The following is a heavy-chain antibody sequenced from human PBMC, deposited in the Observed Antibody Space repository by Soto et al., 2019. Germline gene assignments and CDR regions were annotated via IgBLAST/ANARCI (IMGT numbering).Heavy chain of an antibody. CDR2: ISAYNGNT. CDR1: GYTFASYG. J-gene: IGHJ5*02. V-gene: IGHV1-18*01. D-gene: IGHD2-15*01. CDR3: ARKFYCSGGSCYDGHWFDP. Sequence: GASVKVSCKASGYTFASYGISWVRQAPGQGLEWMGWISAYNGNTNYAQKLQGRVTMTTDTSTSTAYMELRSLRSDDTAVYYCARKFYCSGGSCYDGHWFDPWGQGTLVTVSS.